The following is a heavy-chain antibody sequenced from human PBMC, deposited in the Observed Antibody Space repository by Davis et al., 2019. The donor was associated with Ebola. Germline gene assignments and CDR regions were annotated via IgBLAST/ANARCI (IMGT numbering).Heavy chain of an antibody. Sequence: MPSETLSLTCAVYGGSFSGYYWSWIRQPPGKGLEWIGYIYHSGSTYYNPSLKSRVTISVDRSKNQFSLKLSSVTAADTAVYYCARVANYDILTGDYFDYWGQGTLVTVSS. CDR2: IYHSGST. J-gene: IGHJ4*02. CDR3: ARVANYDILTGDYFDY. V-gene: IGHV4-34*01. CDR1: GGSFSGYY. D-gene: IGHD3-9*01.